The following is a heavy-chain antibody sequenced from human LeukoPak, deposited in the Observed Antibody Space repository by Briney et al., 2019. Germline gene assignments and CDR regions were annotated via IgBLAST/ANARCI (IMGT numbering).Heavy chain of an antibody. Sequence: GGSLRLSCAASGFTFNTFPMNWVRQAPGKGLEWVSSISTRGSYIYYADSLKGRFTISRDNAKNSLYLQMNSLRAEDTAVYYCARAEVLLWFGESPGAEYFQHWGQGTLVTVSS. CDR3: ARAEVLLWFGESPGAEYFQH. CDR2: ISTRGSYI. V-gene: IGHV3-21*01. D-gene: IGHD3-10*01. J-gene: IGHJ1*01. CDR1: GFTFNTFP.